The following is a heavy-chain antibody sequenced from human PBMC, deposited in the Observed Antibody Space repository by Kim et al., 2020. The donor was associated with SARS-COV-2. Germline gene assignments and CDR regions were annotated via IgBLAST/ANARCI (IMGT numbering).Heavy chain of an antibody. Sequence: GGSLRLFCAASGFTFSSYGMHWVRQAPGKGLEWVAVISYDGSNKYYADSVKGRFTISRDNSKNTLYLQMNSLRAEDTAVYYCAKDRLPGWELPTFDYWGQGTLVTVSS. CDR1: GFTFSSYG. D-gene: IGHD1-26*01. J-gene: IGHJ4*02. CDR2: ISYDGSNK. V-gene: IGHV3-30*18. CDR3: AKDRLPGWELPTFDY.